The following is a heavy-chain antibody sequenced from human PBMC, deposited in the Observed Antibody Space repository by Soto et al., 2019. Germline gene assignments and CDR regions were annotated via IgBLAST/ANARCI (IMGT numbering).Heavy chain of an antibody. CDR3: ARHGNTVTTGYYYGMDV. CDR2: MYYSGRT. D-gene: IGHD4-17*01. Sequence: KPSETLSLTCTASGASISSSNYYWGRIRHPPGRGLEWIGTMYYSGRTYYNPSLKSRVTTSVDTSKNQFSLKLSAVTATDTAVYYCARHGNTVTTGYYYGMDVWGQGTTVTVSS. V-gene: IGHV4-39*01. CDR1: GASISSSNYY. J-gene: IGHJ6*02.